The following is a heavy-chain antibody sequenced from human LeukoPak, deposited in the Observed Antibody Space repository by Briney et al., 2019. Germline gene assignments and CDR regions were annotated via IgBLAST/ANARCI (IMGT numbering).Heavy chain of an antibody. CDR2: IYYSGST. V-gene: IGHV4-61*05. CDR1: GGSISSSPYY. Sequence: SETLSLTCTVSGGSISSSPYYWGWIRQPPGKGLEWIGYIYYSGSTNYNPSLKSRVTISVDTSKNQFSLKLSSVTAADTAVYYCARAGRAYCGGDCYSDPFDYWGQGTLVTVSS. J-gene: IGHJ4*02. CDR3: ARAGRAYCGGDCYSDPFDY. D-gene: IGHD2-21*02.